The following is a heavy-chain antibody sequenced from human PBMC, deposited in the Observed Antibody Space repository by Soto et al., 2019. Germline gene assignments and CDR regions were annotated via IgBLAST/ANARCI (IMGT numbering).Heavy chain of an antibody. J-gene: IGHJ4*02. CDR3: AASSCGGDCRYYFDY. CDR2: INAYNGNT. D-gene: IGHD2-21*01. CDR1: GYTFTSYA. Sequence: ASVKVSCKASGYTFTSYAMHWVRQAPGQRLEWMGWINAYNGNTNYAQKLQGRVTMTTDTSTSTAYMELRSLRSDDTAVYYCAASSCGGDCRYYFDYWGQGTLVTVSS. V-gene: IGHV1-18*01.